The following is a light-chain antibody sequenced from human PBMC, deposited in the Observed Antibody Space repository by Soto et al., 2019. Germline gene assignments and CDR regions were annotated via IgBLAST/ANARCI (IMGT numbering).Light chain of an antibody. CDR3: QSYDSSLSGWV. V-gene: IGLV1-40*01. CDR1: SSKIGAGYD. Sequence: QSVLTQPPSVSGAQGQRVTISCTGSSSKIGAGYDVHWYQQLPGTAPKLLIYGNSNRPSGVPDRFSGSKTGTSASLAITGLQAEDEADYYCQSYDSSLSGWVFGGGTQLTVL. CDR2: GNS. J-gene: IGLJ3*02.